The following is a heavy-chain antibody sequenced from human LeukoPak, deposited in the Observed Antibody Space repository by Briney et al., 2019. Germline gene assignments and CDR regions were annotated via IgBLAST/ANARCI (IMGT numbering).Heavy chain of an antibody. CDR1: GGTFSSYA. CDR2: IIPIFGTA. Sequence: ASVKVSCKASGGTFSSYAIGWVRQAPGQGLEWMGGIIPIFGTANYAQKFQGWVTMTRDTSISTAYMELSRLRSDDTAMYYCARGTTTLTGDYWGQGTLVTVSS. CDR3: ARGTTTLTGDY. J-gene: IGHJ4*02. D-gene: IGHD1-14*01. V-gene: IGHV1-69*05.